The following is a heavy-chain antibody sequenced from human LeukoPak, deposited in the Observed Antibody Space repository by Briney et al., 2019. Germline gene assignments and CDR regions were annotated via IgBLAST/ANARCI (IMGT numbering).Heavy chain of an antibody. CDR2: ISSSSSYI. V-gene: IGHV3-21*01. J-gene: IGHJ4*02. CDR1: GFTFSSYS. Sequence: GGSLRLSCAASGFTFSSYSMNWVRQAPGKGLEWVSSISSSSSYIYYADSVKGRFTISRDNAKNSLYLQMNSLRAEDTAVYYCAREFHYDYVWGSFDYWGQGTLVTVSS. D-gene: IGHD3-16*01. CDR3: AREFHYDYVWGSFDY.